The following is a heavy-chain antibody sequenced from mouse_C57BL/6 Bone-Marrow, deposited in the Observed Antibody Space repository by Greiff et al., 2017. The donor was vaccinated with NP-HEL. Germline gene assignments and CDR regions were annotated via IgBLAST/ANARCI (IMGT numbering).Heavy chain of an antibody. D-gene: IGHD1-1*01. CDR2: IHPNSCST. V-gene: IGHV1-64*01. Sequence: VQLQQPGAELVQPGASVKLSCKASGYTFTSYWMHWVKQRPVQGLEWIGMIHPNSCSTNYNEKFKSKATLTVDKSSSTAYMQLSSLTSEDSAVYYCATITTVYWGQGTSVTVSS. J-gene: IGHJ4*01. CDR1: GYTFTSYW. CDR3: ATITTVY.